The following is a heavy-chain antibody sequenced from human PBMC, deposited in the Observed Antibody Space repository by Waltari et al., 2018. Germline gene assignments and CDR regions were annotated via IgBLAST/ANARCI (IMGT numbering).Heavy chain of an antibody. V-gene: IGHV4-38-2*02. CDR3: ARVRGVVVVPAAISDY. Sequence: QVQLQESGPGLVKPSETLSLTCTVSGYSISSGYYWGWIRQPPGKGLEWIGSIYHSGSTYSNPSLKSRVTISVDTSKNQFSLKLSSVTAADTAVYYCARVRGVVVVPAAISDYWGQGTLVTVSS. CDR1: GYSISSGYY. D-gene: IGHD2-2*02. J-gene: IGHJ4*02. CDR2: IYHSGST.